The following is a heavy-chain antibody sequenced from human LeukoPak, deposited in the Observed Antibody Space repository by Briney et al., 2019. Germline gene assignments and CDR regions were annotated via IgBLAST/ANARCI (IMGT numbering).Heavy chain of an antibody. Sequence: GGSLRLSCEASGFTFSNYAMNWVRQTPGKGLDWVSTISGSGTYYADSVKGRFTISRDNSKNTLYLQMNSLRVEDTAVYYCARHSSGYYNNDYWGQGILATVSS. J-gene: IGHJ4*02. D-gene: IGHD3-22*01. V-gene: IGHV3-23*01. CDR1: GFTFSNYA. CDR2: ISGSGT. CDR3: ARHSSGYYNNDY.